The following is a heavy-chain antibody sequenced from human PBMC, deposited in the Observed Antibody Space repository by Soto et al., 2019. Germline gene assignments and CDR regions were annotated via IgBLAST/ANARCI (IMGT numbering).Heavy chain of an antibody. J-gene: IGHJ6*02. V-gene: IGHV1-2*04. CDR2: INPNSGGT. CDR3: ARDLDPSSYGMDV. CDR1: GYTFTGYY. D-gene: IGHD6-6*01. Sequence: ASVKVSCKVSGYTFTGYYMHWVRQAPGQGLEWMGWINPNSGGTNYAQKFQGWVTMTRDTSISTAYMELSRLRSDDTAVYYCARDLDPSSYGMDVWGQGTTVTVSS.